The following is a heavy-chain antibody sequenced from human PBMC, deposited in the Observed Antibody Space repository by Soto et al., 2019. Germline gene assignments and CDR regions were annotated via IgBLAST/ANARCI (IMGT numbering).Heavy chain of an antibody. CDR1: SGSISSSNW. J-gene: IGHJ4*02. CDR3: ARLGSGYYTYFDY. V-gene: IGHV4-4*02. D-gene: IGHD3-3*01. Sequence: QVQLQESGPGLVKPSGTLSLTCAVPSGSISSSNWWSWVRQPPGKGLEWIGEIYHSGSTNHIPSLKSRVTISVDKSKNQFSLKLVSVTAADTAVYYCARLGSGYYTYFDYWGQGTLVTVSS. CDR2: IYHSGST.